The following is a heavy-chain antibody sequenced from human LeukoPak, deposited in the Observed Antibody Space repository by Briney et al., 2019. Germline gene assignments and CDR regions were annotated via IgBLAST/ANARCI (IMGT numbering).Heavy chain of an antibody. V-gene: IGHV3-20*04. CDR1: GFTFDDYG. CDR2: IDRNGDST. Sequence: AGGSLRLSCAASGFTFDDYGMSWVRQAPGKGLEWVSGIDRNGDSTGYADSVEGRFTISRDNAKNSLYLQMDSLRAEDTALYYCARENPYYYGSGSYTDLWGRGTLVTVSS. CDR3: ARENPYYYGSGSYTDL. J-gene: IGHJ2*01. D-gene: IGHD3-10*01.